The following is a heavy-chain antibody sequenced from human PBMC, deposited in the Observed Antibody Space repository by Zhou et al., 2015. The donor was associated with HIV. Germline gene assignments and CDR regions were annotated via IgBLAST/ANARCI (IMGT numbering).Heavy chain of an antibody. V-gene: IGHV3-33*03. CDR2: IWNDGSNK. Sequence: QVQLVESGGGVVQPGRSLRLSCAASGFTFSSYGMHWVRQTPGKGREWVAVIWNDGSNKYYADSVKGRFTISRDNAKNSLYLQMNSLRAEDTAVYYCAKDRGCCNTTSWGQGILVTVSS. CDR1: GFTFSSYG. D-gene: IGHD3-10*01. J-gene: IGHJ4*02. CDR3: AKDRGCCNTTS.